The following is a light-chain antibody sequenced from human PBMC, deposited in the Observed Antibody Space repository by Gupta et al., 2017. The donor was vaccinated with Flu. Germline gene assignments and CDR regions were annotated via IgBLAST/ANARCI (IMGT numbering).Light chain of an antibody. Sequence: NFMVTQPHSVSDSPGQTVTISCTRSSGSIASNSVQWYPQRPGSAPTSVIYELNQRPSGVPDRFSGSTGSSSTSASLTMSGLKTEDGDDCYFQSSDSNSRVFGGGTKLTVL. CDR1: SGSIASNS. CDR3: QSSDSNSRV. V-gene: IGLV6-57*03. J-gene: IGLJ3*02. CDR2: ELN.